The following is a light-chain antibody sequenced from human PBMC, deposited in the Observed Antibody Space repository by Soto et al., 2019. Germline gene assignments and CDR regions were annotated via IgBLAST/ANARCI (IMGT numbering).Light chain of an antibody. CDR3: QQYGSSPT. CDR1: QSVRSW. J-gene: IGKJ1*01. CDR2: DAS. Sequence: DIQMTQSPATLSASVGDRVTITCRASQSVRSWLAWYQQKPGTAPKLLIFDASRLESGVPSRFSGSASGTEFTLTISSLQPDDFAVYYCQQYGSSPTFGQGTKVDIK. V-gene: IGKV1-5*01.